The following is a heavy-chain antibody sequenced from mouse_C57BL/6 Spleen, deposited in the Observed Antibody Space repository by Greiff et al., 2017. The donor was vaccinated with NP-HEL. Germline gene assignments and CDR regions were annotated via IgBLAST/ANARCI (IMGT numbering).Heavy chain of an antibody. CDR3: ASYDGYYEGFAY. V-gene: IGHV1-54*01. CDR1: GYAFTNYL. CDR2: INPGSGGT. D-gene: IGHD2-3*01. Sequence: VKLMESGAELVRPGTSVKVSCKASGYAFTNYLIEWVKQRPGQGLEWIGVINPGSGGTNYNEKFKGKATLTADKSSSTAYMQLSSLTSEDSAVYFCASYDGYYEGFAYWGQGTLVTVSA. J-gene: IGHJ3*01.